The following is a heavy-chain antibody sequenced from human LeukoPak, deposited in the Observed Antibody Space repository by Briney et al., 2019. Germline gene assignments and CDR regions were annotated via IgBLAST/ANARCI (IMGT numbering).Heavy chain of an antibody. D-gene: IGHD3-10*01. J-gene: IGHJ6*02. CDR3: ARDENYYGSGSPYYYYGMDV. CDR1: GGSISSYY. Sequence: PSETLSLTCTVSGGSISSYYWSWIRQPPGKGLEWIGYIYYSGSTNYNPSLKSRVTMSVDTSKNQFSLKLSSVTAADTAVYYCARDENYYGSGSPYYYYGMDVWGQGTTVTVSS. V-gene: IGHV4-59*12. CDR2: IYYSGST.